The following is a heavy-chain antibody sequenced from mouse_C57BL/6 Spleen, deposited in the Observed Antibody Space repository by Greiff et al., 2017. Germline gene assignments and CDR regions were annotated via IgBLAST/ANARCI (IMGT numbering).Heavy chain of an antibody. CDR3: SIRQLGESYYAMDD. Sequence: QVQLQQSGAELARPGASVKLSCKASGYTFTSYGISWVKQSTGQGLEWIGEIYPRSGTTYYNEKFKGKATLTADQSSSTASMELRSLTSEDSAVYFCSIRQLGESYYAMDDWGQGTSVTVAS. J-gene: IGHJ4*01. CDR1: GYTFTSYG. D-gene: IGHD4-1*02. V-gene: IGHV1-81*01. CDR2: IYPRSGTT.